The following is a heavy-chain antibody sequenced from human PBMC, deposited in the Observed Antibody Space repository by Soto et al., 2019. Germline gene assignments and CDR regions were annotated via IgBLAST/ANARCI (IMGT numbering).Heavy chain of an antibody. Sequence: QVQLVQSGAEVKKPGSSVKVSCKASGGTFSSYAISWVRQAPGQGLEWMGGVIPNFGTANYAQKLQGGVTITADKSASTAYMELRRVRTEDTAVYYCARSRAPLIAAAGTEDNWFDPWGQGTLVTVSS. J-gene: IGHJ5*02. CDR3: ARSRAPLIAAAGTEDNWFDP. V-gene: IGHV1-69*06. D-gene: IGHD6-13*01. CDR1: GGTFSSYA. CDR2: VIPNFGTA.